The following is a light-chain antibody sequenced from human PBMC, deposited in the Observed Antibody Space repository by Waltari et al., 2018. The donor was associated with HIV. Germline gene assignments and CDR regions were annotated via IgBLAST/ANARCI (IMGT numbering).Light chain of an antibody. J-gene: IGLJ2*01. CDR3: QAWDSSIVV. V-gene: IGLV3-1*01. Sequence: YELTQPPSVSVSPGQTASITCSAATLADQFARWSLQKPGQSPVLVIYEDNKRPSGIPERFSGSNSGNTATLTITGTQAMDEGDYYCQAWDSSIVVFGGGTKLTVL. CDR1: TLADQF. CDR2: EDN.